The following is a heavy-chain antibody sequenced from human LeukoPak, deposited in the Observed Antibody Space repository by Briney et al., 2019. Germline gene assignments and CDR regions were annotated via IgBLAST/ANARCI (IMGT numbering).Heavy chain of an antibody. V-gene: IGHV4-39*07. Sequence: SSETLSLTCTVSGGSISSSRYYWGWIRQPPGKGLEWIGTIYYSGSTYYNPSLKSRVTISVDTSKNQFSLKLNSVTAADTAVYYCGRDHGDGDDYWGQGTLVTVSS. D-gene: IGHD4-17*01. CDR3: GRDHGDGDDY. CDR1: GGSISSSRYY. J-gene: IGHJ4*02. CDR2: IYYSGST.